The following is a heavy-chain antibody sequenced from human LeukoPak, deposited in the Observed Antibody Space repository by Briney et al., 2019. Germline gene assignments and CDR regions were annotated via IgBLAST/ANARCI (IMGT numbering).Heavy chain of an antibody. CDR1: GFTLSSYS. CDR3: AEGQLGIQSSKWFDP. Sequence: GGSLRLSCAGSGFTLSSYSMDWVRQAPGKGLEWVSSISSSSSYIYYADSVKGRFTMSRDNSKNTLYLQMDSLRPEDTAVYYCAEGQLGIQSSKWFDPWGQGTLVTVSS. V-gene: IGHV3-21*01. J-gene: IGHJ5*02. D-gene: IGHD7-27*01. CDR2: ISSSSSYI.